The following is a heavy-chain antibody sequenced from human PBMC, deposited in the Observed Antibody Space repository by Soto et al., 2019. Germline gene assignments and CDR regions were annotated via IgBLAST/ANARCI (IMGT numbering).Heavy chain of an antibody. J-gene: IGHJ4*02. CDR2: ISYDGSNK. CDR1: GFTFSSYA. V-gene: IGHV3-30-3*01. Sequence: GGSLRLSCAASGFTFSSYAMHWVRQAPGKGLEWVAVISYDGSNKYYADSVKGRFTISRDNSKNTLYLQMNSLRAEDTAVYYCARDRVGATENWGQGTLVTVSS. D-gene: IGHD1-26*01. CDR3: ARDRVGATEN.